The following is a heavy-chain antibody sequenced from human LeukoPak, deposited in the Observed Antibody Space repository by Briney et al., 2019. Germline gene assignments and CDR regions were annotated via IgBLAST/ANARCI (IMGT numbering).Heavy chain of an antibody. D-gene: IGHD6-6*01. V-gene: IGHV4-4*07. Sequence: PSETLSLTCTVSGGSISSYYWSWIRQPAGKGLEWIGRIYTSGSTNYNPSLKSRVTMSVDTSKNQFSLKLSSVTAADTAVYYCARYGSSPQAYYYYYYMDVWGKGTTVTAPS. J-gene: IGHJ6*03. CDR1: GGSISSYY. CDR3: ARYGSSPQAYYYYYYMDV. CDR2: IYTSGST.